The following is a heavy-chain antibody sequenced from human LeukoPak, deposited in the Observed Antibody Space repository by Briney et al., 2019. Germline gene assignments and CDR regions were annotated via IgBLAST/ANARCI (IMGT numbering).Heavy chain of an antibody. J-gene: IGHJ5*02. CDR1: GYTFNTYG. D-gene: IGHD4-17*01. CDR3: ARDTRGYDDYGDSGWFDP. V-gene: IGHV7-4-1*02. Sequence: GASVKVSCKASGYTFNTYGITWVRQAPGQGLEWMGWINTNTGNPTYAQGFTGRFVFSLDTSVSTAYLQISSLKAEDTAVSYCARDTRGYDDYGDSGWFDPWGQGTLVTVSS. CDR2: INTNTGNP.